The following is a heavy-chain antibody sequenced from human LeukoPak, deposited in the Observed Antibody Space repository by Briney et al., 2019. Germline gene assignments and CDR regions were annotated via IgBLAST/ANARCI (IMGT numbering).Heavy chain of an antibody. CDR1: GFTFTNAW. D-gene: IGHD4-17*01. Sequence: GGPLRLSCAASGFTFTNAWMSWVRQAPGKGLEGVGRIKSKTDGGTTDYAAPVKGRFSISRGDSKDTLYLQMNGLKTEDIAVYYCTTEYYGAYNYWGQGTLVTVSS. CDR2: IKSKTDGGTT. J-gene: IGHJ4*02. CDR3: TTEYYGAYNY. V-gene: IGHV3-15*01.